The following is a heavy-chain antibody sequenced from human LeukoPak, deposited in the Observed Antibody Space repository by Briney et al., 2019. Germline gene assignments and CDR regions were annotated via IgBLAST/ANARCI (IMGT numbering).Heavy chain of an antibody. CDR1: DGSINTYY. Sequence: PSETLSLTCTVCDGSINTYYWSWLRQPAGKGLEWSAHIYTSGRTHYNPSLKSRVTMSLATSKNPFSLQLSSVTAADTAVYYCARDKYYGSGNYGKYNWFDPWGQGALVTVSS. CDR2: IYTSGRT. J-gene: IGHJ5*02. V-gene: IGHV4-4*07. CDR3: ARDKYYGSGNYGKYNWFDP. D-gene: IGHD3-10*01.